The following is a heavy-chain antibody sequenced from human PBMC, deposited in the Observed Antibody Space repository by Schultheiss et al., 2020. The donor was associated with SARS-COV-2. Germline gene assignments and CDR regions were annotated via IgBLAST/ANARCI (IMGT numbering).Heavy chain of an antibody. J-gene: IGHJ3*02. CDR1: GFTFTSST. CDR2: IVVGSGNT. D-gene: IGHD3-16*02. CDR3: AATPLNYVWGSYRGWAFDI. Sequence: SVKVSCKASGFTFTSSTMQWVRQARGQRLEWIGWIVVGSGNTNYAQKFQERVTITRDMSTSTAYMELSSLRSEDTAVYFCAATPLNYVWGSYRGWAFDIWGQGTMVTVSS. V-gene: IGHV1-58*02.